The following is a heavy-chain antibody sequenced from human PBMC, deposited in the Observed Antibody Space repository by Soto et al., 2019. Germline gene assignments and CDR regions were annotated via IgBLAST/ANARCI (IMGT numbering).Heavy chain of an antibody. CDR2: IYYSGST. CDR3: ARDPRFLGTHSYYFDY. V-gene: IGHV4-31*03. CDR1: GGSISSGGYY. Sequence: QVQLQESGPGLVKPSQTLSLTCTVSGGSISSGGYYWSWIRQHPGKGLEWIGYIYYSGSTYYNPSLKSRVTISVDTSKNQFSLKLSSVTAADTAVYYCARDPRFLGTHSYYFDYWGQGTLVTVSS. J-gene: IGHJ4*02. D-gene: IGHD1-1*01.